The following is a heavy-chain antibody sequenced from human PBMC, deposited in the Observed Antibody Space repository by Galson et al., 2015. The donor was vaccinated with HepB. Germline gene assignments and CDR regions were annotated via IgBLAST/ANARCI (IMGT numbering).Heavy chain of an antibody. Sequence: SLRLSCAASGFNFGGHYMHWIRQTPGKGLEWISDISNSGSATYHADSVKGRFTVSRDNSKNSLFLLLTSLRVEDTAVYYCARENVAGLRLGPRFFDSWGEGIPVIVSS. CDR1: GFNFGGHY. D-gene: IGHD3-16*01. J-gene: IGHJ4*02. CDR2: ISNSGSAT. V-gene: IGHV3-11*01. CDR3: ARENVAGLRLGPRFFDS.